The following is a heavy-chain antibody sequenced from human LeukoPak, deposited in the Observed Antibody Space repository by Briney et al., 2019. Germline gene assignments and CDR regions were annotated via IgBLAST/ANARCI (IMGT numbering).Heavy chain of an antibody. D-gene: IGHD7-27*01. V-gene: IGHV4-59*01. CDR2: IYYSGST. CDR3: ASSELGTSYWYFDL. Sequence: SETLSLTCTVSGGSISSYYWSWIRQPPGKGLEWIGYIYYSGSTNYNPSLKSRVTISVDTSKNQFSLKLSSVTAADTAVYYCASSELGTSYWYFDLWGRGTLVTVSS. CDR1: GGSISSYY. J-gene: IGHJ2*01.